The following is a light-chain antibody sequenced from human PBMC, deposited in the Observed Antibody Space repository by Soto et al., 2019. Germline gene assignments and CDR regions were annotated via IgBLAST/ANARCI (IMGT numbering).Light chain of an antibody. CDR1: QDISNY. Sequence: DIQMTQSPSSLSASVGDRVTITCRASQDISNYLAWYQQNPGKVPKVLIYAASTLQSGVPSRFSGSGSGTDFTLTISSLQPEDVASYYCQKYNSAPWTFGQGTKVEIK. CDR2: AAS. CDR3: QKYNSAPWT. V-gene: IGKV1-27*01. J-gene: IGKJ1*01.